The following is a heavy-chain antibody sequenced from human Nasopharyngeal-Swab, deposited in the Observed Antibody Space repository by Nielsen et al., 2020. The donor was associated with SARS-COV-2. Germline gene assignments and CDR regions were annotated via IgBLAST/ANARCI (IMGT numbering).Heavy chain of an antibody. J-gene: IGHJ6*02. Sequence: ETLSLTCAASGFTFSSYDMHWVRQATGKGLEWVSAIGTAGDTYYPGSVKGRFTISRENAKNSLYLQMNSLRAGDTAVHYCARDLYSSGGKYYYYGMDVWGQGTTVTVSS. D-gene: IGHD6-19*01. CDR2: IGTAGDT. CDR1: GFTFSSYD. V-gene: IGHV3-13*04. CDR3: ARDLYSSGGKYYYYGMDV.